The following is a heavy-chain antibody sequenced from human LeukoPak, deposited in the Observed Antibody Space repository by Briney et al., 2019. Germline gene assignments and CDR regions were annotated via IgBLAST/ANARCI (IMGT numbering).Heavy chain of an antibody. CDR3: AREMTASSFDI. CDR2: IWYDGTNK. V-gene: IGHV3-33*08. D-gene: IGHD2-21*02. Sequence: GSLRLSCAASGFTFSSHSMNWVRQAPGKGLEWVAVIWYDGTNKYYADSVKGRFTISRDSSKNTLYLQMNSLRAEDTALYYRAREMTASSFDILGQGTMVTVSS. J-gene: IGHJ3*02. CDR1: GFTFSSHS.